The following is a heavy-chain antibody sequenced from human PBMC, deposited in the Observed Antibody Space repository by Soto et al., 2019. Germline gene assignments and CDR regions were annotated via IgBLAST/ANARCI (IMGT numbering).Heavy chain of an antibody. Sequence: GGSLRLSCAASGFTFSSYAMSWVRQAPGKGLEWVSAISGSGGSTYYADSVKGRFTISRDNSKNTLYLQMNSLRAEDTAVYYCAKDSGLTFGGVIVYYYYYYMDVWGKGTTVTVSS. J-gene: IGHJ6*03. CDR2: ISGSGGST. D-gene: IGHD3-16*02. CDR3: AKDSGLTFGGVIVYYYYYYMDV. CDR1: GFTFSSYA. V-gene: IGHV3-23*01.